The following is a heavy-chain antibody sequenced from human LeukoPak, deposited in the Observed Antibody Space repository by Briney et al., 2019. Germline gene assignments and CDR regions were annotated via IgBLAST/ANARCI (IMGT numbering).Heavy chain of an antibody. J-gene: IGHJ4*02. V-gene: IGHV4-34*01. CDR3: ARGILRPPQQRVAYYFDY. Sequence: PSETLSLTCAVYGGSFSGYYWSWIRQPPGKGLEWIGEINHSGSTNYNPSLKSRVTISVDTSKNQFSLKLSSVTAADTAVYYCARGILRPPQQRVAYYFDYWGQGTLVTVSS. D-gene: IGHD6-13*01. CDR1: GGSFSGYY. CDR2: INHSGST.